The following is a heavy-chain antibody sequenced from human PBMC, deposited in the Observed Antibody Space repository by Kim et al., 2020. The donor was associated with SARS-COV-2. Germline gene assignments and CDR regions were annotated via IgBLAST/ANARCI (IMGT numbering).Heavy chain of an antibody. D-gene: IGHD1-1*01. CDR3: AGGYGGNYYYGMDV. V-gene: IGHV3-30*01. Sequence: EDSVKGRFTSSRDNSKNTLYLQMNSLRAEDTAVYYCAGGYGGNYYYGMDVWGQGTTFTVSS. J-gene: IGHJ6*02.